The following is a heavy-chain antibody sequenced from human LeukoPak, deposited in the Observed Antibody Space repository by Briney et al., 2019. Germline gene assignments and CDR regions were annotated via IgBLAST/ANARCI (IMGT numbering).Heavy chain of an antibody. CDR2: INHSGST. Sequence: ASETLSLTCAVYGGSFSGYYWSWIRQPPGKGLEWIGEINHSGSTNYNPSLKSRVTISVDTSKNQFSLKLSSVTAADTAVYYCARGQTTVTTTPFDYWGQGTLVTVSS. J-gene: IGHJ4*02. D-gene: IGHD4-17*01. V-gene: IGHV4-34*01. CDR3: ARGQTTVTTTPFDY. CDR1: GGSFSGYY.